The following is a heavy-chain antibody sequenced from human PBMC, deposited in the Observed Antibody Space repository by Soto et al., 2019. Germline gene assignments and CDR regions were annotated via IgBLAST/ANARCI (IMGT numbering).Heavy chain of an antibody. Sequence: SETLSLTCAVSGYSISSGYYWGWIRQPPGKGLEWIGSIYHSGSTYYNPSLKSRVTISVDTSKNQFSLKLSSVTAADTAVYYCARDRRVDVYGMDVWGQGTTVTVSS. D-gene: IGHD2-21*01. V-gene: IGHV4-38-2*02. J-gene: IGHJ6*02. CDR1: GYSISSGYY. CDR3: ARDRRVDVYGMDV. CDR2: IYHSGST.